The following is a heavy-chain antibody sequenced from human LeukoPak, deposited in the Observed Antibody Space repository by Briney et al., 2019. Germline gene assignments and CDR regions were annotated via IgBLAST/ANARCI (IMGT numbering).Heavy chain of an antibody. V-gene: IGHV5-51*01. D-gene: IGHD3-10*01. CDR1: GYSFSAYW. CDR2: IYPGDSDT. J-gene: IGHJ6*02. CDR3: ARLMTLVRGGLKRLPRSCGMDV. Sequence: GESLKISCKASGYSFSAYWIGWVRQLPGKGLEWMGAIYPGDSDTTYSPSLQGQVTISADKPNRTAYLQWSSLEASDTAIYYCARLMTLVRGGLKRLPRSCGMDVWGQGTTVIVS.